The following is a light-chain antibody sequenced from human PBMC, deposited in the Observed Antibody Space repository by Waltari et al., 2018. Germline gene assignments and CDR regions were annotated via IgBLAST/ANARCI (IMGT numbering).Light chain of an antibody. J-gene: IGLJ2*01. V-gene: IGLV1-40*01. Sequence: QSVLTQPPSVSGAPGQRVTISCTGRSSNIGAGYAVHRYQQLPGTAPKHLIYGNSNRPSGVPDRFSGSKSGTSASLAITGLQAEDEADYYCQSYDSSLSGHVVFGGGTKLTVL. CDR3: QSYDSSLSGHVV. CDR1: SSNIGAGYA. CDR2: GNS.